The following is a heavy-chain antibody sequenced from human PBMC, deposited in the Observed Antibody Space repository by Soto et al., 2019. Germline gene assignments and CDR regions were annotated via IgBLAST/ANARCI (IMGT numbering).Heavy chain of an antibody. CDR1: GYTFTGYY. D-gene: IGHD3-22*01. J-gene: IGHJ4*02. V-gene: IGHV1-2*04. Sequence: ASVKVSCKASGYTFTGYYMHRVRQAPGQGLEWMGWINPNSGGTNYAQKFQGWVTMTRDTSISTAYMELSRLRSDDTAVYYCARSEAYYYDSSGYYPLDYWGQGTLVTVSS. CDR2: INPNSGGT. CDR3: ARSEAYYYDSSGYYPLDY.